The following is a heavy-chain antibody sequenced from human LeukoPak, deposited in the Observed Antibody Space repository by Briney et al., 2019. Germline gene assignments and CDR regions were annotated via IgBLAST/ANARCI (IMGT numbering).Heavy chain of an antibody. D-gene: IGHD3-22*01. V-gene: IGHV3-23*01. CDR1: GFTLSSFA. J-gene: IGHJ4*02. Sequence: PGGSLRLSCASSGFTLSSFAMSWVRQARGKGLEWVSAISGSGGSTYYADSVKGRFTISRDNSKNTLYLQMNSLRAEDTAVYYCAKDWRSSGYYYDGPLFDYWGQGTLVTVSS. CDR3: AKDWRSSGYYYDGPLFDY. CDR2: ISGSGGST.